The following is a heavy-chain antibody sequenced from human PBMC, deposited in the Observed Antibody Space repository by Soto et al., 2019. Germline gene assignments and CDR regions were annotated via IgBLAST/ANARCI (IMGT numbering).Heavy chain of an antibody. CDR1: GFTFSDHY. Sequence: EVQLVESGGGLVQPGGSLRLSCAASGFTFSDHYMDWVRQAPGKGLEWVGRTRNKANSYTTEYAASVKGRFTISRDASKNSLYLQMNSLKTEDTAVYYCARMGYYYGSALDVWGQGTTVTVS. CDR3: ARMGYYYGSALDV. D-gene: IGHD3-10*01. V-gene: IGHV3-72*01. CDR2: TRNKANSYTT. J-gene: IGHJ6*02.